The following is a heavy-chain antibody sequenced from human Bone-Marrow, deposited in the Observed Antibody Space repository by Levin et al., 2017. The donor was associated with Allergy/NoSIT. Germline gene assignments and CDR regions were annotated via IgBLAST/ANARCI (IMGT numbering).Heavy chain of an antibody. CDR3: AGRGYALEY. Sequence: LRLSCTVSGDSMSSGDYYWTWIRQPPGKGLEWIGFIHYSGNTYYSSSLKSRLTISVDTSKKYFSLKLTSVTAADTAVYYCAGRGYALEYWGQGTLVTVSS. V-gene: IGHV4-30-4*01. CDR1: GDSMSSGDYY. D-gene: IGHD3-22*01. CDR2: IHYSGNT. J-gene: IGHJ4*02.